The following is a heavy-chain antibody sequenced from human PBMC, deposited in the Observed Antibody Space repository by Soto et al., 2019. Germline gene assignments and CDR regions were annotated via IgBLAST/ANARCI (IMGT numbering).Heavy chain of an antibody. CDR2: IYYSGST. CDR1: GGSTSSSSYD. D-gene: IGHD2-8*01. CDR3: ARLNTNSRSGMDV. V-gene: IGHV4-39*01. J-gene: IGHJ6*02. Sequence: PSETLSLTCTVSGGSTSSSSYDWGWIRQPPGKGLEWIGSIYYSGSTYYNPSLKSRVTISVDTSKNQFSLKLSSVTAADTAVYYCARLNTNSRSGMDVWGQGTTVTVSS.